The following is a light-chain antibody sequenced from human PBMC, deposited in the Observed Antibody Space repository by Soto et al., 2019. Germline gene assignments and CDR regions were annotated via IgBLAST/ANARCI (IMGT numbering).Light chain of an antibody. CDR2: KAS. CDR3: QQYKTYFRT. CDR1: QNISPW. Sequence: DIQMTQSPSTLSASVGDRVTITCRASQNISPWLAWYQQKPGKAPKILIYKASSLESGDPSRFSGSDSGTEFPLTISSLQPDDFATYYCQQYKTYFRTFGQGTKLEI. J-gene: IGKJ2*01. V-gene: IGKV1-5*03.